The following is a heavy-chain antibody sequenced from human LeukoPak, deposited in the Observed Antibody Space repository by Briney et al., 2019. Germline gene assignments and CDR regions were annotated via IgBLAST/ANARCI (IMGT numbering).Heavy chain of an antibody. J-gene: IGHJ5*02. D-gene: IGHD3-9*01. CDR2: IYYSGST. CDR3: ARNGRYFDWLPFNWFDP. V-gene: IGHV4-31*03. Sequence: SQTLSLTCTVSGGSISSGGYYWSWIRQHPGKGLEWIGYIYYSGSTYYNPSLKSRVTISVDTSKNQFSLKLSSVTAADTAVYYCARNGRYFDWLPFNWFDPWGQETLVTVSS. CDR1: GGSISSGGYY.